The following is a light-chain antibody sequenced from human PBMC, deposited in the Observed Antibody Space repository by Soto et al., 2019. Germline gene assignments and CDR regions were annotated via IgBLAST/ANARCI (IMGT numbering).Light chain of an antibody. J-gene: IGKJ4*01. CDR2: DAS. CDR3: QQRSSWPLT. V-gene: IGKV3-11*01. Sequence: EIVLTQSPATLSLSPGARATLFCRASQSISRYLAWYRQKPGQAPRLLIYDASNRAAGIPARFSGSGSGPDFTLTISNLELEDFAVYYCQQRSSWPLTFGGGTKVEIK. CDR1: QSISRY.